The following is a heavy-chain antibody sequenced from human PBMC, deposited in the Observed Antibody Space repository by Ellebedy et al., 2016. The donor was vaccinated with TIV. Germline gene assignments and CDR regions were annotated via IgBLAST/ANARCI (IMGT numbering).Heavy chain of an antibody. D-gene: IGHD2-8*01. CDR1: GYTFSNYY. CDR3: ARNGGGLGY. CDR2: IFNGNT. J-gene: IGHJ4*02. Sequence: AASVKVSCKGSGYTFSNYYIAWLRQSPGQGLEWMGWIFNGNTYYAQKFQGRVTMTTDTSTNTAYMKLRSLRSDDTAMYFWARNGGGLGYWGQGTLVTVSS. V-gene: IGHV1-18*01.